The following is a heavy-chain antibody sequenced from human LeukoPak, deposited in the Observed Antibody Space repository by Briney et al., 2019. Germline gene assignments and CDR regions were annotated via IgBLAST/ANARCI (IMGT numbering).Heavy chain of an antibody. CDR2: ISSSGTYK. CDR3: AKGKDSVAGATNDY. D-gene: IGHD6-19*01. Sequence: GGSLRLSCAVSGFTFSSYSMSWVRQAPGKGLEWVTSISSSGTYKYYADSVKGRFTISRDNAKNSLYLQMNSLRAEDTAVYYCAKGKDSVAGATNDYWGQGTLVTVSS. CDR1: GFTFSSYS. J-gene: IGHJ4*02. V-gene: IGHV3-21*01.